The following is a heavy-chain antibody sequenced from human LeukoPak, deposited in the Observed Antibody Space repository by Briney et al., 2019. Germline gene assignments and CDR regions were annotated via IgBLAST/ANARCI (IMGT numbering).Heavy chain of an antibody. Sequence: ASVTVSCKASRYTFTSYYMHWVRQAPGQGLEWMGVINPSGGSTSYAQKFQGRVTMTRDISTSTVYMELSSLRSEDTAVYYCARGAWGDIAARFDYWGQGTLVTVSS. D-gene: IGHD6-6*01. J-gene: IGHJ4*02. V-gene: IGHV1-46*01. CDR1: RYTFTSYY. CDR3: ARGAWGDIAARFDY. CDR2: INPSGGST.